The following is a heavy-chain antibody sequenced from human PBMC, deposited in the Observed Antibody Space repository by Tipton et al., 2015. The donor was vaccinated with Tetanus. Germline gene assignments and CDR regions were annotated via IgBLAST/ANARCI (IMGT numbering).Heavy chain of an antibody. J-gene: IGHJ4*02. V-gene: IGHV3-21*04. D-gene: IGHD3-22*01. CDR2: ISSGSSRT. Sequence: SLRLSCAASGFTFSSCSMNWVRQAPGKGLEWVSSISSGSSRTYYADSVKGRFTISRDNSKNTLYLQMSSLRAEDTAVYYCAREAYYYDSSGYNNYFDYWGQGTLVTVSS. CDR3: AREAYYYDSSGYNNYFDY. CDR1: GFTFSSCS.